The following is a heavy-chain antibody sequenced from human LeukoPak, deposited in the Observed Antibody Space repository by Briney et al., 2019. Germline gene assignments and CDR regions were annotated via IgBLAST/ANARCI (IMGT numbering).Heavy chain of an antibody. Sequence: SVKVSCKASGGTFSSYAISWVRQAPGQGLEWMGGIIPIFGTANYAQKFQGRVTITADESTSTAYMELSSLRSEDTAVYCCARVLRVDTARVEEYYFDYWGQGTLVTVSS. J-gene: IGHJ4*02. V-gene: IGHV1-69*13. D-gene: IGHD5-18*01. CDR2: IIPIFGTA. CDR1: GGTFSSYA. CDR3: ARVLRVDTARVEEYYFDY.